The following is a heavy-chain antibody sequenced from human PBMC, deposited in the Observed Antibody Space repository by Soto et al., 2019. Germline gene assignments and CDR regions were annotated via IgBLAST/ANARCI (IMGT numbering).Heavy chain of an antibody. Sequence: EVQLVESGGGLVQPGGSLKLSCAASGFIFSGSAVHWVRQASGKGLEWVGRILSKAGNYATAYPASMKGRFTISRDDSENTAFLQMNSLKTDYTAVYYCIRGGSPYYYDYWGQGTLVAVSS. CDR3: IRGGSPYYYDY. CDR2: ILSKAGNYAT. CDR1: GFIFSGSA. J-gene: IGHJ4*02. V-gene: IGHV3-73*01.